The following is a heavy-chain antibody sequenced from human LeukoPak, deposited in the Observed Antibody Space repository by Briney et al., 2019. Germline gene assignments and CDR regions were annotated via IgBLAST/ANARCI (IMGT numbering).Heavy chain of an antibody. V-gene: IGHV1-2*02. CDR2: INPNSGGT. CDR1: GYTFTGYY. D-gene: IGHD3-10*01. J-gene: IGHJ4*02. Sequence: ASVKVSCKASGYTFTGYYMHWVRQAPGQGLEWMGWINPNSGGTNYAQKFQGRVTTTRDTSISTAYMELSRLRSDDTAVYYCARDHGMVRGVISDYWGQGTLVTVSS. CDR3: ARDHGMVRGVISDY.